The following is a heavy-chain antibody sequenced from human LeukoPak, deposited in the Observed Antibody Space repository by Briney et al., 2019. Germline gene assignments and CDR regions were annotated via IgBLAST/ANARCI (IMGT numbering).Heavy chain of an antibody. CDR1: GFTFSSYS. V-gene: IGHV3-48*04. Sequence: GGSLRLSCAASGFTFSSYSMNWVRQAPGKGLEWVSSISSSSSTIYYADSVKGRFTISRDNAKNSLYLQMNSLRAEDTAVYYCARDRRSSCGMDVWGQGTTVTVSS. D-gene: IGHD5-24*01. J-gene: IGHJ6*02. CDR2: ISSSSSTI. CDR3: ARDRRSSCGMDV.